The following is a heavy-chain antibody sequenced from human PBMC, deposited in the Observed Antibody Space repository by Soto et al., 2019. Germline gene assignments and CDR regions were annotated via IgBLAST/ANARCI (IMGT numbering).Heavy chain of an antibody. CDR1: GFTFSSYA. V-gene: IGHV3-23*01. CDR2: ISGSGGST. Sequence: GGSLRLSCAASGFTFSSYAMSWVRQAPGKGLEWVSAISGSGGSTYYADSVKGRFTISRDNSKNTLYLQMNSLRAEDTAVYYCAKDVNRYCTNGVCYRAYNWFDPWGQGTLVTVSS. CDR3: AKDVNRYCTNGVCYRAYNWFDP. D-gene: IGHD2-8*01. J-gene: IGHJ5*02.